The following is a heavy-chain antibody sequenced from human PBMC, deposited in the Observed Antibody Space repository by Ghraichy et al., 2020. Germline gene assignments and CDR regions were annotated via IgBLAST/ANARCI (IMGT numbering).Heavy chain of an antibody. J-gene: IGHJ4*02. Sequence: GESLNISCRGSGYTFTTHWLAWVRQVSGRGLEYMGIIFPGDSDIRYNPSFEGHVTISVDKSINTAYLQWSSLEASDTAIYFCARRVYGDYKDYFDFWGQGTLVTVSS. D-gene: IGHD4-17*01. CDR2: IFPGDSDI. CDR1: GYTFTTHW. CDR3: ARRVYGDYKDYFDF. V-gene: IGHV5-51*01.